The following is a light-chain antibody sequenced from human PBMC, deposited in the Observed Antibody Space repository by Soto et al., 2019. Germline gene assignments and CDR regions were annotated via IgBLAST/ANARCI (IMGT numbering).Light chain of an antibody. J-gene: IGKJ1*01. V-gene: IGKV3-20*01. CDR1: QSVSSSY. CDR2: GAS. CDR3: QQYGSSPWT. Sequence: EIVLTQSPGTLSLSAGERATLSCRASQSVSSSYLAWYQQKPGQAPRLLIYGASSRATGIPDRFSGSGSGKDFTLTISRLETEDFAVYYCQQYGSSPWTFGQGTKVEI.